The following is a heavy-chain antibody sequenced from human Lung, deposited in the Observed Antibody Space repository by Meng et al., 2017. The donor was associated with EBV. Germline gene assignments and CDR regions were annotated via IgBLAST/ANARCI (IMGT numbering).Heavy chain of an antibody. J-gene: IGHJ4*02. CDR3: ARATSGFDR. CDR2: TYYMSKWYN. CDR1: GDSVSSNSAA. D-gene: IGHD2-2*01. Sequence: VQLEQSGPGLVKPSXXLSLTCDISGDSVSSNSAAWNWSRQSPLRGLEWLGRTYYMSKWYNDYAVSVKSRISINPDTSKNQFSLQLNSVTPEDTAVYYCARATSGFDRWGQGTLGTVSS. V-gene: IGHV6-1*01.